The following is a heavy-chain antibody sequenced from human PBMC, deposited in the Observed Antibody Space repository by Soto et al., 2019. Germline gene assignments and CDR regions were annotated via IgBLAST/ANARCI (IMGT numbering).Heavy chain of an antibody. CDR3: AKDLIYCSGGSCRDY. CDR2: ISYDGSNK. D-gene: IGHD2-15*01. CDR1: WFTFSIYG. J-gene: IGHJ4*02. Sequence: LXLSCAASWFTFSIYGMHWVRQAPVKGLEWVAVISYDGSNKYYADSVKGRFTISRDNSKNTLYLQMNSLRAEDTAVYYCAKDLIYCSGGSCRDYWGQGTLVTVSS. V-gene: IGHV3-30*18.